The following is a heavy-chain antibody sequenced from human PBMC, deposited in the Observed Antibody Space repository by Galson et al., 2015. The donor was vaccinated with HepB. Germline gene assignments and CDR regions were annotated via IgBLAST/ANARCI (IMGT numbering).Heavy chain of an antibody. CDR1: GFTFSTYA. D-gene: IGHD3-3*01. V-gene: IGHV3-30-3*01. J-gene: IGHJ4*02. CDR2: ISYDGSNK. Sequence: SLRLSCAASGFTFSTYAMHWVRQAPGKGLEWVAVISYDGSNKYYADSVKGRFTISRDNSKNTLYLQMNSPRAEDTAVYYCARDGRAKTYYDFWSGLFDYWGQGTLVTVSS. CDR3: ARDGRAKTYYDFWSGLFDY.